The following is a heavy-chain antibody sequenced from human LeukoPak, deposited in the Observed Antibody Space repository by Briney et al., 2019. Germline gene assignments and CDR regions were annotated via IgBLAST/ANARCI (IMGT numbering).Heavy chain of an antibody. Sequence: ASVKVSFKASGFTFTSSAMQWVRQARGQRLEWIGWIVVGSGNTNYAQKFQERVTITRDMSTSTAYMELSSLRSEDTAVYYCAAVGGTTVTTVFAFDIWGQGTTVTVSS. J-gene: IGHJ3*02. CDR3: AAVGGTTVTTVFAFDI. V-gene: IGHV1-58*02. CDR1: GFTFTSSA. D-gene: IGHD4-17*01. CDR2: IVVGSGNT.